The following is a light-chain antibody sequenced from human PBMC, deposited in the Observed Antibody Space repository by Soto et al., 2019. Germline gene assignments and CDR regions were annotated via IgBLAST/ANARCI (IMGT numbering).Light chain of an antibody. CDR2: AAS. Sequence: DIQMTQSPSSLSASVGDRVTITCRASQGISNYLAWYQQKPGKVPKLLIYAASTLQSGVPSRFSGSGSGTDLTLTINSLQPEDVATYYCQKYNSAPPETFGPGTKVDIK. CDR3: QKYNSAPPET. CDR1: QGISNY. V-gene: IGKV1-27*01. J-gene: IGKJ3*01.